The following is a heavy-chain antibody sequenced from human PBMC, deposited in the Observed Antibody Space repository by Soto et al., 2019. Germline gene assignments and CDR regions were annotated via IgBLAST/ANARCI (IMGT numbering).Heavy chain of an antibody. D-gene: IGHD6-13*01. V-gene: IGHV1-69*02. Sequence: QVQLVQSGAEVKKPGSSVKVSCKASGGTFSSYTISWVRQAPGQGLEWIGRIIPILGIANYAQKFQGRVTITADKSTSTAYMELSSLRSEDTAVYYCARVVAAAGSRSWYFDLWGRGTLVTVSS. CDR3: ARVVAAAGSRSWYFDL. CDR1: GGTFSSYT. CDR2: IIPILGIA. J-gene: IGHJ2*01.